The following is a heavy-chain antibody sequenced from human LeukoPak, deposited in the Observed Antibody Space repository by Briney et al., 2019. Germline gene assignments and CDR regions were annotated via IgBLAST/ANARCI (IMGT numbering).Heavy chain of an antibody. CDR2: ISGSGGST. J-gene: IGHJ6*02. CDR3: AKELILTYYDIRYCYYGMDV. V-gene: IGHV3-23*01. D-gene: IGHD3-9*01. CDR1: GFTFSSYA. Sequence: GGSLRLSCAASGFTFSSYAMSWVRQAPGKGLEWVSAISGSGGSTYYADSVKGRFTISRDNSKNTLYLQMNSLRAEDTAVYYCAKELILTYYDIRYCYYGMDVWGQGTTVTVSS.